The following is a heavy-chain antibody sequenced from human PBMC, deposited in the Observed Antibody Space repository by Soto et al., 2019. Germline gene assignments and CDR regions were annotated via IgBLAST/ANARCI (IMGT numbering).Heavy chain of an antibody. CDR3: ARGRYENY. V-gene: IGHV1-18*01. CDR1: GYTCTSYG. J-gene: IGHJ4*02. Sequence: QVHLVQSGAEVKKPGSSVKVSCKASGYTCTSYGITWVRQAPGQGLEWMGWISAHNGNTDYAQKLQGRVIVTRDTSTSTAYMELRSLRSDDTAVYYCARGRYENYWGQGALVTVSS. D-gene: IGHD1-1*01. CDR2: ISAHNGNT.